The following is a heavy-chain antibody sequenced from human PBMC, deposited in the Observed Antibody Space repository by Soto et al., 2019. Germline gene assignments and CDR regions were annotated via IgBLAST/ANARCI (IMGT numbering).Heavy chain of an antibody. V-gene: IGHV3-11*01. CDR2: ISSSGTTM. CDR3: AGAWARGLRDY. Sequence: QVLLVESGGDLVKPGGSLRLSCAASGFTFSDYYMNWIRQAPGKGLEWVSYISSSGTTMYYADSVKGRFTISRDNAKKSLYLQMNCLGAEDTAGYYCAGAWARGLRDYWGEGPMVTVSS. J-gene: IGHJ4*02. D-gene: IGHD3-10*01. CDR1: GFTFSDYY.